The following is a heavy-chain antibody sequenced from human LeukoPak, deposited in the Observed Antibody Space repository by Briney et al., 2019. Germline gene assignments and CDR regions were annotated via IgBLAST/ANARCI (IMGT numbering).Heavy chain of an antibody. CDR3: ARVSHYHDSSGYNDY. J-gene: IGHJ4*02. Sequence: GGSLRLSCAASGFTFSSYGMHWVRQAPGKGLEWVANIKQDGSEKYYVDSVKGRFTISRDNAKNSLYLQMNSLRAEDTAVYYCARVSHYHDSSGYNDYWGQGTLVTVSS. CDR2: IKQDGSEK. D-gene: IGHD3-22*01. CDR1: GFTFSSYG. V-gene: IGHV3-7*01.